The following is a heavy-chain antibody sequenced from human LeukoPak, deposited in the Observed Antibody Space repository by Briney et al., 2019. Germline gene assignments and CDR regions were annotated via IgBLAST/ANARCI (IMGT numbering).Heavy chain of an antibody. D-gene: IGHD2/OR15-2a*01. CDR3: AKETYLSLDY. CDR1: GFTFSNFA. Sequence: GGSLRLSCAASGFTFSNFAMHWVRQAPGKGLEWVAVTSYDGSHKYYADSVKGRFTISRDNSKNTLYLQMNSLRAEDTAVYYCAKETYLSLDYWGQGTLVTASS. J-gene: IGHJ4*02. V-gene: IGHV3-30-3*01. CDR2: TSYDGSHK.